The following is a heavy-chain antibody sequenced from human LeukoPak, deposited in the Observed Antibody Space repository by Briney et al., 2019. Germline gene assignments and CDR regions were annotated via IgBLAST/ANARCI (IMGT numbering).Heavy chain of an antibody. CDR3: ARDPSSVTLYFFDY. V-gene: IGHV1-2*02. D-gene: IGHD4-11*01. CDR2: IDANNGDT. J-gene: IGHJ4*02. Sequence: GASVKVSCKASGYTFRGNYTHWLRQAPGQGLEWMGWIDANNGDTKSAQKFQGRVTMSRDTSISTAYMDLSSLSPDDAAVYYCARDPSSVTLYFFDYWGQGTLVTVSS. CDR1: GYTFRGNY.